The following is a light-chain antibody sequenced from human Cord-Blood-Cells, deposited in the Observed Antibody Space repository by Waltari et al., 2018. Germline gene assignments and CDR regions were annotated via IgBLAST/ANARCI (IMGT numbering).Light chain of an antibody. J-gene: IGLJ3*02. CDR1: SSNIGSNY. V-gene: IGLV1-47*01. CDR2: RNN. CDR3: AAWDDSLSGWV. Sequence: QSVLTQPPSESGTPGQRVTISCSGSSSNIGSNYVYWYQQLPGTAPKLLTYRNNRRPSGVPDRFSGSKSGTSASLAISGLRSEDEADYYCAAWDDSLSGWVFGGGTKLTVL.